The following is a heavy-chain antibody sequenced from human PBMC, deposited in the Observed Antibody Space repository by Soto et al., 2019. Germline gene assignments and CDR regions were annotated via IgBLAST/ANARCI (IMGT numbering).Heavy chain of an antibody. V-gene: IGHV4-61*01. CDR3: ARGSGSYYAY. CDR1: GASVSSGNYY. J-gene: IGHJ4*02. CDR2: ISYSGST. Sequence: QVQLQESGPGLVKPSETLSLTCTVSGASVSSGNYYWSWIRQPPGKGLECIGYISYSGSTNYNPSLKSRVTISIDTSKNQFSLNLSYVTAADMAVYYCARGSGSYYAYWGQGTLFTVSS. D-gene: IGHD1-26*01.